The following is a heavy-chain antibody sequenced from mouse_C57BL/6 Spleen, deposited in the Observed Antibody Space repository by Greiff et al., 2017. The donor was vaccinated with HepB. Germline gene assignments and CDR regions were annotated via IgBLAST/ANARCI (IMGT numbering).Heavy chain of an antibody. CDR1: GYTFTDYN. D-gene: IGHD1-1*01. Sequence: EVQLQQSGPELVKPGASVKIPCKASGYTFTDYNMDWVKQSHGKSLEWIGDITPNNGGTIYNQKFKGKATLTVDKSSGTAYVVLCSLTSEDTAVYYCARRDYYGSSYCYWYFDVWGTGTTVTVSS. V-gene: IGHV1-18*01. J-gene: IGHJ1*03. CDR3: ARRDYYGSSYCYWYFDV. CDR2: ITPNNGGT.